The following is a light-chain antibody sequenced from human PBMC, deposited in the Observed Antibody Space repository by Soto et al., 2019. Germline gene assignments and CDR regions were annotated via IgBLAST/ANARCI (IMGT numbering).Light chain of an antibody. CDR1: QSISRS. J-gene: IGKJ3*01. CDR3: QQYSDFLIS. CDR2: DAS. Sequence: DIQMTQSPSTLSASVGDRVTITCRASQSISRSVAWYQQKPGKAPSLLLYDASSLEGGVPSRFSGSGFGTEFTLTITNVQPADFATYYCQQYSDFLISFGPGPTVDFK. V-gene: IGKV1-5*01.